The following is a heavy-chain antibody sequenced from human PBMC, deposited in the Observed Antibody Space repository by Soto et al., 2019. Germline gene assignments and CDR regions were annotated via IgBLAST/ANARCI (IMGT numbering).Heavy chain of an antibody. D-gene: IGHD2-2*01. Sequence: QITLKESGPTLVKPTQTLTLTCTFSGFSLSTSGVGVGWIRQPPGKALEWLALIYWDDDKRYSPSLKTRLTITKDTSKNQVVLTLTNVDPVDTATYYCVHDQVANYRIDVWGQGTTVTVSS. V-gene: IGHV2-5*02. CDR1: GFSLSTSGVG. CDR2: IYWDDDK. CDR3: VHDQVANYRIDV. J-gene: IGHJ6*02.